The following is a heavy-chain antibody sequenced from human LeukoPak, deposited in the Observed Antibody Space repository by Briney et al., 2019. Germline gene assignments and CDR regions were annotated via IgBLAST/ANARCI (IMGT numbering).Heavy chain of an antibody. V-gene: IGHV3-74*01. CDR2: INTDGRST. CDR1: GFTFRSNW. CDR3: ARGKGGSGYSIDY. Sequence: GWSLTLSSAASGFTFRSNWMHWVRQVPGKGLVWVSRINTDGRSTGYADSVKGRFTISRDNAENTLYLQMNSLRAEDTAIYYCARGKGGSGYSIDYWGQGPLVTVSS. D-gene: IGHD3-3*01. J-gene: IGHJ4*02.